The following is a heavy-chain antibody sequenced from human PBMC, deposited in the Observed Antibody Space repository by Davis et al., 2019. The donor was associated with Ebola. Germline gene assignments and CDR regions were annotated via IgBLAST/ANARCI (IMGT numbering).Heavy chain of an antibody. J-gene: IGHJ6*02. CDR3: ARENYGDYIVLYYYNMDV. CDR2: ICHSGST. D-gene: IGHD4-17*01. CDR1: GGSISDYC. V-gene: IGHV4-59*01. Sequence: MPSETLSLTCTVSGGSISDYCWSWIRQPPGKGLDWIGYICHSGSTTYNPSLRRRVTISVDTSKNQFSLILSSVTAADTAFYYCARENYGDYIVLYYYNMDVWGQGTTVTVSS.